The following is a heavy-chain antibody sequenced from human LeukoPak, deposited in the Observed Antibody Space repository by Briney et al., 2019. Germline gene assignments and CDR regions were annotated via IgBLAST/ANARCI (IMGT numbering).Heavy chain of an antibody. J-gene: IGHJ4*02. CDR1: GFTFSNYV. CDR2: ISGSGGNT. Sequence: PGRSLRLSCAASGFTFSNYVMTWVRQAPGKGLQWVSGISGSGGNTYYADSVKGRFTIFRDNSKNTLYLQMNSLRAEDTAVYYCARGAGYCGGGSCYSDYWGQGTLVTVSS. CDR3: ARGAGYCGGGSCYSDY. D-gene: IGHD2-15*01. V-gene: IGHV3-23*01.